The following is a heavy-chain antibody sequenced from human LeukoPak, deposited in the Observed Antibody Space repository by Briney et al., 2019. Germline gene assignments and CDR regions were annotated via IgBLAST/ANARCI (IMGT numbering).Heavy chain of an antibody. CDR2: INPNSGGT. V-gene: IGHV1-2*02. D-gene: IGHD3-10*01. Sequence: ASVKVSCKASGYTFTGYYMHWVRQAPGQGLEWMGWINPNSGGTNYAQKFQGRVTMTRDTSISTAYMELSRLRSDDTAVYYCARSEVRGGPFDYWGQGTLVTVSS. CDR3: ARSEVRGGPFDY. J-gene: IGHJ4*01. CDR1: GYTFTGYY.